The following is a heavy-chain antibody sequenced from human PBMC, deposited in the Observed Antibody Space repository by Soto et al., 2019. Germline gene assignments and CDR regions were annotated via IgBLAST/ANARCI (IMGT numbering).Heavy chain of an antibody. CDR2: INPSGGST. D-gene: IGHD2-15*01. CDR1: AYTLTSYY. Sequence: ASVKVSCKASAYTLTSYYMHWVRQAPGQGLEWMGIINPSGGSTSYAHKFQGRVTMTTDTSTSTVYMELSSLRSDDTAVYYCARGVCGGGSCYGPASYYHYYALDVWGQGTTVTVSS. V-gene: IGHV1-46*01. J-gene: IGHJ6*02. CDR3: ARGVCGGGSCYGPASYYHYYALDV.